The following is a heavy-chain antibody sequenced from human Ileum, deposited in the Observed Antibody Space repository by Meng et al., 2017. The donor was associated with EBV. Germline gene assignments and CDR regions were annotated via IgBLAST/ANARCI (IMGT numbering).Heavy chain of an antibody. V-gene: IGHV1-8*01. J-gene: IGHJ4*02. CDR2: MNPNSGNT. CDR3: VRITDVGDYEVWL. D-gene: IGHD4-17*01. Sequence: GQAGKSGAGVKRPGASVKVSCKASGYTLTTYDVPWVRQATGQGLVWMGWMNPNSGNTRYARKFQDRVTMTRNTSTSTAYMELTSLRYEDTAVYYCVRITDVGDYEVWLWGQGTLVTVSS. CDR1: GYTLTTYD.